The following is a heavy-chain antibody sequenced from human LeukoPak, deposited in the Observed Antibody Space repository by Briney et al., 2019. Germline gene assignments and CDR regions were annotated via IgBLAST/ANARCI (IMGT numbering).Heavy chain of an antibody. Sequence: GGSLRLSCAASGFTFTSYWMSWVRQAPGKGLEWVANIKKDGSEKYYVDSVKGRFTISRDNAKTSLYLQMNSLRAEDTAVYYCARDLSGVTGYTYGRGIDYWGQGTLVTVSS. CDR3: ARDLSGVTGYTYGRGIDY. J-gene: IGHJ4*02. V-gene: IGHV3-7*01. D-gene: IGHD5-18*01. CDR1: GFTFTSYW. CDR2: IKKDGSEK.